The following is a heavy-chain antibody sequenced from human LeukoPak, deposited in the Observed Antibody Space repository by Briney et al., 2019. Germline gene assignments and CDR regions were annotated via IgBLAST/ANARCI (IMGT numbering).Heavy chain of an antibody. Sequence: SETLSLTCAVYGGSSSGYYWSWIRRPPGKGLEWIGEINHSGSTNYNPSLKSRVTISVDTSKNQFSLKLSSVTAADTAVYYCARGRGTIFGVANVPRYYYYYMDVWGKGTTVTVSS. CDR2: INHSGST. CDR3: ARGRGTIFGVANVPRYYYYYMDV. J-gene: IGHJ6*03. D-gene: IGHD3-3*01. V-gene: IGHV4-34*01. CDR1: GGSSSGYY.